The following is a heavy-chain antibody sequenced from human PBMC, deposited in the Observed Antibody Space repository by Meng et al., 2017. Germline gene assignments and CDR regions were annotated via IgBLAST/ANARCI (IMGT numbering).Heavy chain of an antibody. V-gene: IGHV4-61*02. CDR3: ARGGVHGSGWSDY. D-gene: IGHD6-19*01. J-gene: IGHJ4*02. CDR2: IYTSGST. Sequence: LRLSCTVPGGSISSGSYYWSWIRQPAGKGLEWIGRIYTSGSTNYNPSLKSRVTISVDTSKNQFSLKLSSVTAADTAVYYCARGGVHGSGWSDYWGQGTLVTVSS. CDR1: GGSISSGSYY.